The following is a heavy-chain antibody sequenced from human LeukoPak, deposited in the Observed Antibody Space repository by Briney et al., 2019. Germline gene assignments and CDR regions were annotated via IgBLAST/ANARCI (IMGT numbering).Heavy chain of an antibody. Sequence: GGSLRLSCAASGFNFGSYGMHWVRQPPGKGLEWVAVISYDGSHVYYADSVKGRFTISRDSSRNTLYLQMDSLRPEDTAMYYCSKSAVAGTHYYYYDMDVWGQGTTVTVSS. V-gene: IGHV3-30*18. CDR3: SKSAVAGTHYYYYDMDV. D-gene: IGHD6-19*01. CDR1: GFNFGSYG. J-gene: IGHJ6*02. CDR2: ISYDGSHV.